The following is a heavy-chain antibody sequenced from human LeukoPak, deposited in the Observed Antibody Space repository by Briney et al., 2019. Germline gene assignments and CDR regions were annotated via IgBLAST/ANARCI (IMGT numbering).Heavy chain of an antibody. V-gene: IGHV3-64D*09. CDR1: GFTFSRYG. CDR3: VNPGWYYDSSGYSYYYGMDV. Sequence: GGSLRLSCSASGFTFSRYGMHLVRQAPGKGLEYVSAIVSNGDSTYYADSVKGRFNISRDNAKNTLYLQMSSLRPDDTAVYYCVNPGWYYDSSGYSYYYGMDVWGQGTTVTVSS. CDR2: IVSNGDST. D-gene: IGHD3-22*01. J-gene: IGHJ6*02.